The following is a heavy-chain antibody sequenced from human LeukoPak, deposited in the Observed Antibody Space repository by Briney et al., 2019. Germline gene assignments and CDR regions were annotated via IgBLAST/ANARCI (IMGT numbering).Heavy chain of an antibody. CDR3: AKVANYYYGPETYYFFEQ. V-gene: IGHV3-7*01. Sequence: PGESLRLSCAASGFPFSAYWMSWVRQAPGNGLEWVANINQDGTEKYYVDSVKGRFTISRDYAKNSLYLQMNSLRVEDTAVYYCAKVANYYYGPETYYFFEQWGQGTPVTASS. J-gene: IGHJ4*02. D-gene: IGHD3-10*01. CDR1: GFPFSAYW. CDR2: INQDGTEK.